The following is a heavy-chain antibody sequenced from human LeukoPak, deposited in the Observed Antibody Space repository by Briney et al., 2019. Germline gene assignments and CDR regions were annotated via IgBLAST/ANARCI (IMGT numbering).Heavy chain of an antibody. V-gene: IGHV4-39*01. J-gene: IGHJ5*02. CDR1: GGSISSSSYY. D-gene: IGHD3-3*01. Sequence: SETLSLTCTVSGGSISSSSYYWGWIRQPPGKGLEWIGSIYYSGSTYYNPSLKSRVTISVDTSKNQFSLKLSSVTAADTAVYYCAGQLAKDFWSGYQLDWFDPWGQGTLVTVSS. CDR3: AGQLAKDFWSGYQLDWFDP. CDR2: IYYSGST.